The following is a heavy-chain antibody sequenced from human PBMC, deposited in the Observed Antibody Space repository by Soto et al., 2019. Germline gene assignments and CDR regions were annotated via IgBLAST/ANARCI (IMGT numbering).Heavy chain of an antibody. CDR2: ISGSGGGT. J-gene: IGHJ4*02. CDR3: AKDRSRSYGSGYPLGYFDY. Sequence: AGGSLRLSCAASGFTFSSCAMSWVRQAPGKGLEWVSGISGSGGGTYYADSVKGRFTISRDNSKNTLYLQMNSLRAEDTAVYYCAKDRSRSYGSGYPLGYFDYWGQGTLVTVSS. D-gene: IGHD3-22*01. CDR1: GFTFSSCA. V-gene: IGHV3-23*01.